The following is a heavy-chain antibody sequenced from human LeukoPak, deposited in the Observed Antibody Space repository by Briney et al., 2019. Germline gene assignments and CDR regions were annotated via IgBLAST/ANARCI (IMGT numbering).Heavy chain of an antibody. CDR3: AREAYCSSTSCPRPFDY. J-gene: IGHJ4*02. V-gene: IGHV4-4*07. CDR1: GGSISSYY. D-gene: IGHD2-2*01. CDR2: IYTSGST. Sequence: SETLSLTCTVSGGSISSYYSSWIRQPAGKGLKWVGRIYTSGSTNYNPSLKSRVTMSVDTSKNQFSLKLSSVTAADTAVYYCAREAYCSSTSCPRPFDYWGQGTLLTVSS.